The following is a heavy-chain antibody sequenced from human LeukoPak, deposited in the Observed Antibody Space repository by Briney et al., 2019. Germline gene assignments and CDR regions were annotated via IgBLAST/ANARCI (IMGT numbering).Heavy chain of an antibody. Sequence: ASVKVSCKASGYTFTSYGISWVRQAPGQGLEWMGWISAYNGNTNYAQKLQGRVTMTTDTSTSTAYMELRSLRSDDTAVYYCARDQGYYDILTGYYNGPFDYWGQGTLVTVSS. CDR1: GYTFTSYG. V-gene: IGHV1-18*01. CDR2: ISAYNGNT. D-gene: IGHD3-9*01. J-gene: IGHJ4*02. CDR3: ARDQGYYDILTGYYNGPFDY.